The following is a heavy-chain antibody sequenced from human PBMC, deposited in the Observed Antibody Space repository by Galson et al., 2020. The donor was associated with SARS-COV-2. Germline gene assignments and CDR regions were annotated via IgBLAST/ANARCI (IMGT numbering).Heavy chain of an antibody. CDR2: IYTSGYI. J-gene: IGHJ4*02. V-gene: IGHV4-4*07. D-gene: IGHD6-13*01. CDR3: ARSGINSWYSFFDS. Sequence: PSETLSLTCAVSGGSISTYYWSWIRLPAGKGLEWIGLIYTSGYINYNPSLKSRVAMSVDTSKNQFSLKLSSVTAADTAVYYCARSGINSWYSFFDSWGQGALVTVSS. CDR1: GGSISTYY.